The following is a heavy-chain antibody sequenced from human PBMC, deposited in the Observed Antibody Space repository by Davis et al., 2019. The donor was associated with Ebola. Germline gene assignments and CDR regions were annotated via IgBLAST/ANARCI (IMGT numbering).Heavy chain of an antibody. Sequence: PGGSLRLSCAVYGGSFSGYYWSWIRQPPGKGLEWIGEINHSGSTNYNPSLKSRVTISVDTSKNQFSLKLSSVTAADTAVYYCARGLIRSRWGWFDPWGQGTLVTVSS. D-gene: IGHD3-16*01. V-gene: IGHV4-34*01. J-gene: IGHJ5*02. CDR1: GGSFSGYY. CDR3: ARGLIRSRWGWFDP. CDR2: INHSGST.